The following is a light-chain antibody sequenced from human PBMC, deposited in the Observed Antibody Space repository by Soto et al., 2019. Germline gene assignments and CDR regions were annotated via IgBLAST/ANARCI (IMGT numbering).Light chain of an antibody. Sequence: QSALTQPASVSGSPGQSIAISCTGTSSDVGGYNYVSWYQQHPGKAPKLMIYDVSARPSGVSNRFSGSKSENTASLTISGLQAEDEADYYCSSYTSSNTVIFGGGTKLTVL. CDR1: SSDVGGYNY. CDR2: DVS. CDR3: SSYTSSNTVI. J-gene: IGLJ2*01. V-gene: IGLV2-14*01.